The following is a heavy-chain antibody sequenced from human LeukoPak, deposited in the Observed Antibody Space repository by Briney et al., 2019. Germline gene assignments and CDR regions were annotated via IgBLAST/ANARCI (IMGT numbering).Heavy chain of an antibody. CDR3: ARPYDTRGYFPDY. V-gene: IGHV3-48*04. CDR2: ISNRGSTI. D-gene: IGHD3-22*01. J-gene: IGHJ4*02. CDR1: GFMFSSNW. Sequence: GGSLRLSCAASGFMFSSNWMSWVRQAPGKGLEWVSYISNRGSTIHYADSVRGRFTISRDNAKNSLYLQMNSLGAEDTAVYYCARPYDTRGYFPDYWGQGTLVTVSS.